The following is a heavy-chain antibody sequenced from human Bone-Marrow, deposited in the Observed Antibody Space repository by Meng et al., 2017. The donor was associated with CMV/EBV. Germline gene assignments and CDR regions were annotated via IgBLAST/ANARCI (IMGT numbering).Heavy chain of an antibody. J-gene: IGHJ4*02. CDR3: AKTRHSVWYFFDY. CDR1: GFAFSSSA. CDR2: IRNSGDST. Sequence: SGFAFSSSAMSGVRQAPGKGLEWVSAIRNSGDSTYYADSVKGRFTISRDTSKNTLYLQMNSLRAEDTAVYYCAKTRHSVWYFFDYWGQGTLVTVSS. V-gene: IGHV3-23*01. D-gene: IGHD6-19*01.